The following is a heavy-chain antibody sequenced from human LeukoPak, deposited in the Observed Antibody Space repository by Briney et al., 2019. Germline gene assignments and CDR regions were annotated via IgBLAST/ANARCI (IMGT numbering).Heavy chain of an antibody. V-gene: IGHV4-39*01. CDR3: ARHLGSSGSYPFDY. J-gene: IGHJ4*02. CDR1: GGSISSSSYY. Sequence: SETLSLTCTVSGGSISSSSYYWGWLRQPPGRGREGIGSIYYSGSTYYKSSLKSRVTMSVDMSKNQFSLILTSVTAADTAVYYCARHLGSSGSYPFDYWGQGTLVTVSS. D-gene: IGHD3-10*01. CDR2: IYYSGST.